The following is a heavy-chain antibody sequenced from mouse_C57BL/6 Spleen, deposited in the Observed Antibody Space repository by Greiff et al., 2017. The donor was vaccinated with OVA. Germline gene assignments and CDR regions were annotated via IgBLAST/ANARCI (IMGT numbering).Heavy chain of an antibody. CDR3: AREGYGDYKGNAMDY. J-gene: IGHJ4*01. CDR1: GYTFTSYW. D-gene: IGHD2-13*01. Sequence: QVQLQQPGTELVKPGASVKLSCKASGYTFTSYWMHWVKQRPGQGLEWIGNINPSNGGTNYNEKFKSKATLTVDKSSSTAYMQLSSLTSEDSAVDYCAREGYGDYKGNAMDYWGQGTSVTVSS. V-gene: IGHV1-53*01. CDR2: INPSNGGT.